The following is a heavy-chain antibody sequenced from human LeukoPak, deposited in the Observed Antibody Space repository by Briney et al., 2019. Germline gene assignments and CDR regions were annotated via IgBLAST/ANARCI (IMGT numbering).Heavy chain of an antibody. V-gene: IGHV1-18*01. J-gene: IGHJ3*02. CDR3: ARDEPTLDAFDI. CDR1: GYTFTSYA. CDR2: VSAYNGNT. Sequence: ASVKVSCKASGYTFTSYAFSWVRQAPGQGLEWMGWVSAYNGNTNYAQKFQGRVTMTTETSTSTVYMDLRSLRSDDTAVYYCARDEPTLDAFDIWGQGTMVTVSS.